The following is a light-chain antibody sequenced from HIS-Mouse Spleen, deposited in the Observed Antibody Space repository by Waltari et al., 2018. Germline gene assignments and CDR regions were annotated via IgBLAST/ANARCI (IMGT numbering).Light chain of an antibody. Sequence: SYVLTQPPSVSVAPGKTARITCGGNNIGSKSVHWYQQKPGQAPVLVVYDDSDRPSGVPGVFSGSNSGNTATLAIRRVEAGDEADYYCQVWDSSSDHVVFGGGTKLTVL. J-gene: IGLJ2*01. V-gene: IGLV3-21*03. CDR1: NIGSKS. CDR2: DDS. CDR3: QVWDSSSDHVV.